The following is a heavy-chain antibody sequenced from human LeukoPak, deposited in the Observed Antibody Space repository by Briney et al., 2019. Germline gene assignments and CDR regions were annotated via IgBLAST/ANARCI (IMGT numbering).Heavy chain of an antibody. Sequence: GGSLRLSCAASGFTFSSYWMSWVRQAPGKGLEWVANIKQDGSEKYYVDSVKGRFTISRDNAKNSLYLQMNSLRAEDTAVYYCARGMFGELMVFEYWGQGTLVTVSS. CDR2: IKQDGSEK. V-gene: IGHV3-7*01. D-gene: IGHD3-10*02. CDR1: GFTFSSYW. J-gene: IGHJ4*02. CDR3: ARGMFGELMVFEY.